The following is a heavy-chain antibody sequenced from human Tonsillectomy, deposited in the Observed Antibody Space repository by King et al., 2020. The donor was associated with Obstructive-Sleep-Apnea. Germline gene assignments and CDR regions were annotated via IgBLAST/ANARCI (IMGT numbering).Heavy chain of an antibody. D-gene: IGHD3-16*01. CDR2: IWYDGNRK. CDR1: GFIFTNYG. V-gene: IGHV3-33*06. CDR3: AKEGEGGAYSAPGDY. Sequence: VQLVESGGGVVQPGKSLRLSCAASGFIFTNYGMHWVRQAPGKGLEWVAVIWYDGNRKYYAESGKGRFTISRDNSKNTVYLQMNSLRGDDTAVYFCAKEGEGGAYSAPGDYWGQGTRVTVSS. J-gene: IGHJ4*02.